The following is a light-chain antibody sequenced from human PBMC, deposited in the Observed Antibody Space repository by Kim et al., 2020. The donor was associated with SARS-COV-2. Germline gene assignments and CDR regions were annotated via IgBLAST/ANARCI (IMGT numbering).Light chain of an antibody. V-gene: IGLV2-8*01. CDR2: DGT. J-gene: IGLJ2*01. CDR3: TSYAGRNDLV. Sequence: QSVDSSYTGTRRDVCRYNDVCWTQHHPGKAPHLIIYDGTRRPTGVPDRFSGSKSGNTASLTVSGLQAEDEADYYCTSYAGRNDLVFGGGTKVTVL. CDR1: RRDVCRYND.